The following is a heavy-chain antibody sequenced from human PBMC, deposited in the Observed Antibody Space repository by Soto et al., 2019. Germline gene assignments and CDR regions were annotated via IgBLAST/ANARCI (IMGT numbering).Heavy chain of an antibody. D-gene: IGHD6-13*01. CDR3: ATCRWYVFDY. J-gene: IGHJ4*02. V-gene: IGHV4-4*02. Sequence: PSETLSLTCAVSGGSQTSDYWWRWVRQPPGKGLEWIGEIHQGGSTNYNPSLKSRVIMSVDTSKNQFSLTLTSVTAADTAVYYCATCRWYVFDYWGQGTQVTVSS. CDR2: IHQGGST. CDR1: GGSQTSDYW.